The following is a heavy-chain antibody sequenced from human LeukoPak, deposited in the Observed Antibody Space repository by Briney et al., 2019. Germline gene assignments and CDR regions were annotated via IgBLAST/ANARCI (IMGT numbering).Heavy chain of an antibody. CDR1: GYTFTGYY. CDR2: INPNSGGT. Sequence: ASVKVSGKASGYTFTGYYMHWVRQAPGQGLEWMGWINPNSGGTNYAQKFQGRVTMTRDTSISTAYMELSRLRSDDTAVYYCARRYCSSTSCRNWFDPWGQGTLVTVSS. J-gene: IGHJ5*02. CDR3: ARRYCSSTSCRNWFDP. V-gene: IGHV1-2*02. D-gene: IGHD2-2*01.